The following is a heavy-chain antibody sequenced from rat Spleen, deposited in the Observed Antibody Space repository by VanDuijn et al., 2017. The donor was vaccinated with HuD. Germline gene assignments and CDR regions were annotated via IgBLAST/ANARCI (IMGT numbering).Heavy chain of an antibody. Sequence: EVQLVESGGGLVQPGNSLKLSCAASGFTLSDYVMHWIRQAPTKGLEWVTSISPSGATTNYRDSVKGRFTISRDNAKNTLYLQMDSLRSEDTATYYCARRDYGGDYWGQGVMVTVSS. J-gene: IGHJ2*01. V-gene: IGHV5-19*01. D-gene: IGHD1-11*01. CDR3: ARRDYGGDY. CDR2: ISPSGATT. CDR1: GFTLSDYV.